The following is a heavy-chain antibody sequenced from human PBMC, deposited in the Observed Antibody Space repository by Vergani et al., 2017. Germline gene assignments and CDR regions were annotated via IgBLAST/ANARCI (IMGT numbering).Heavy chain of an antibody. CDR3: AREGGDIVVVVAADDAFDI. D-gene: IGHD2-15*01. CDR1: GGTFSSYT. CDR2: IIPILGIA. V-gene: IGHV1-69*08. J-gene: IGHJ3*02. Sequence: QVQLVQSGAEVKKPGSSVKVSCKASGGTFSSYTISWVRQAPGQGLEWMGRIIPILGIANYAQKFQGRVTMTRDTSISTAYMELSRLRSDDTAVYYCAREGGDIVVVVAADDAFDIWGQGTMVTVSS.